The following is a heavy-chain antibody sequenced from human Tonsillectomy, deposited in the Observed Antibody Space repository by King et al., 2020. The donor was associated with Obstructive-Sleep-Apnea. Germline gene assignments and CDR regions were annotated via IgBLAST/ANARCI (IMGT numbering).Heavy chain of an antibody. CDR1: GGSISSGGYY. J-gene: IGHJ4*02. Sequence: VQLQESGPGLVKPSQTLSLTCSVSGGSISSGGYYWSWIRQHPGKGLEWIGYIYYSGSTYYNPSLKSRGTISVDTSKNQFSLKRSSVTAADTAVYYCAGVRTWFGELSLYYFDYWGQGTLVTVSS. CDR2: IYYSGST. D-gene: IGHD3-10*01. CDR3: AGVRTWFGELSLYYFDY. V-gene: IGHV4-31*03.